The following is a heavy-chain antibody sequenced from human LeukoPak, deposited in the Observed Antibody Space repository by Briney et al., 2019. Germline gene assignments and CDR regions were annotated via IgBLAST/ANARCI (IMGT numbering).Heavy chain of an antibody. D-gene: IGHD6-13*01. CDR3: VKDKRAAATGRFDN. V-gene: IGHV3-9*01. Sequence: GGSLRLSCAASGFKFDDFTMHWVRQAPGQGLGWVSSITWNSDTRRYADSVKGRFAISRDNAEKSLSLQMNSLTAEDTALYYCVKDKRAAATGRFDNWGQGSLVIVSS. CDR2: ITWNSDTR. CDR1: GFKFDDFT. J-gene: IGHJ4*02.